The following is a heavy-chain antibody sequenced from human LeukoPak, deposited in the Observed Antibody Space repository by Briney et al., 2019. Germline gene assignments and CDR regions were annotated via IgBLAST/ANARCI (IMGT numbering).Heavy chain of an antibody. J-gene: IGHJ5*02. Sequence: SETLSLTCAVYGGSFSGYYCSWIRQPPGKWLEWIGEINHSGSTNYNPSLKSRVTISVDTSKNQFSLKLSSVTAADTAVYYCARGRPGYFDWVPNWFDPWGQGTLVTVSS. V-gene: IGHV4-34*01. CDR3: ARGRPGYFDWVPNWFDP. CDR2: INHSGST. D-gene: IGHD3-9*01. CDR1: GGSFSGYY.